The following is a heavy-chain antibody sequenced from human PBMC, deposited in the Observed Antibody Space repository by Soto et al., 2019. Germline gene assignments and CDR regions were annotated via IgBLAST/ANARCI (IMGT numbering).Heavy chain of an antibody. CDR2: INHSGST. D-gene: IGHD1-26*01. J-gene: IGHJ4*02. CDR3: ARTGGKMRSGSYYY. Sequence: SETLSLTCAVYGGSFSGYYWSWIRQPPGKGLEWIGEINHSGSTNYNPSLKSRVTTSVDTSKNQFSLKLSSVTAADTAVYYCARTGGKMRSGSYYYWGQGTLVTVSS. V-gene: IGHV4-34*01. CDR1: GGSFSGYY.